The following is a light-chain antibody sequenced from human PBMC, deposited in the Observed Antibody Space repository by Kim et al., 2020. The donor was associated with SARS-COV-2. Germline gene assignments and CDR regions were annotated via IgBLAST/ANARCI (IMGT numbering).Light chain of an antibody. V-gene: IGKV3-11*01. J-gene: IGKJ3*01. Sequence: PGERATLSCRASQSVGTYLAWFQQKPGQAPRLLVYDASKRATGIPARFSGSGSGTDFTLTISSLETEDFAVYYCLQRNSWPPIYTFGPGTKVDIK. CDR2: DAS. CDR3: LQRNSWPPIYT. CDR1: QSVGTY.